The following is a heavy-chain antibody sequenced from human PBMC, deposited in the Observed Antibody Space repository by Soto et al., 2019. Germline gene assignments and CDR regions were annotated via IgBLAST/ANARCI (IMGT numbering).Heavy chain of an antibody. V-gene: IGHV4-39*01. D-gene: IGHD6-19*01. CDR1: GGSISSSSYY. CDR2: IYYSGST. Sequence: QLQLQESGPGLVKPSETLSLTCTVSGGSISSSSYYWGWIRQPPGKGLEWIGSIYYSGSTYYNPSLKSRVPMSVDTSKNQFSLKLSSVTAADAAVYYCARGIAVAVYYFDDWGQGTLVTVSS. J-gene: IGHJ4*02. CDR3: ARGIAVAVYYFDD.